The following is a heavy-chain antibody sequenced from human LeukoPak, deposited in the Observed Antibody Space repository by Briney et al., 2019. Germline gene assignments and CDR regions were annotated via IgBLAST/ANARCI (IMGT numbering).Heavy chain of an antibody. J-gene: IGHJ3*02. CDR2: IYTSGST. CDR1: GGSISSYY. D-gene: IGHD3-22*01. V-gene: IGHV4-4*07. CDR3: AKVDTYYYDSSGYGGSNGAFDI. Sequence: SETLSLTCTVSGGSISSYYWSWIRQPAGKGLEWIGRIYTSGSTNYNPSLKSRVTMSVDTSKNQFSLKLSSVTAADTAVYYCAKVDTYYYDSSGYGGSNGAFDIWGQGTMVTVSS.